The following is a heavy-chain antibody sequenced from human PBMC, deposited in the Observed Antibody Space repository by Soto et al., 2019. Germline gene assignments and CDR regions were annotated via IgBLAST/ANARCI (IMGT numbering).Heavy chain of an antibody. CDR2: INPSGGST. J-gene: IGHJ5*02. V-gene: IGHV1-46*01. CDR3: ARLTGDRLNEYNRFDP. Sequence: ASVKVSCKTSGFTFSTSAVHWVRQAPGQGLEWMGIINPSGGSTSYAQKFQGRVTMTRDTSTSTVYMELSSLRSEDTAVYYCARLTGDRLNEYNRFDPWG. D-gene: IGHD1-1*01. CDR1: GFTFSTSA.